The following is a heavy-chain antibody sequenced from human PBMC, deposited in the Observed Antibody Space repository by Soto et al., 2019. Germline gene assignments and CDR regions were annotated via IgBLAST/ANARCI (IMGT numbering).Heavy chain of an antibody. CDR1: GGSISSDYYY. CDR3: ARGGAIADFYFDS. Sequence: QVPLQESGPGLVKPSETLSLNCTVSGGSISSDYYYWSWIRQPPGRGLEWIGYIYYSGRTYYNPSLKSRLIISVDTSKNQFSLGLSSVTAADTAVYYCARGGAIADFYFDSWGQGILVSVSS. D-gene: IGHD1-26*01. J-gene: IGHJ4*02. CDR2: IYYSGRT. V-gene: IGHV4-30-4*01.